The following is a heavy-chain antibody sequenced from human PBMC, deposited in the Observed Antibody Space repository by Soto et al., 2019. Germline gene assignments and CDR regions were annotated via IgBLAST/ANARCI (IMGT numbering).Heavy chain of an antibody. Sequence: SETLSLTCTGSGGSISSYYWSWIRQPPGKGLEWIGYIYYSGSTNYNPSLKSRVTISVDTSKNQFSLKLSSVTAADTAVYYCARFDGSGRYFDYWGQGTLVTVS. CDR2: IYYSGST. CDR3: ARFDGSGRYFDY. CDR1: GGSISSYY. J-gene: IGHJ4*02. D-gene: IGHD2-15*01. V-gene: IGHV4-59*01.